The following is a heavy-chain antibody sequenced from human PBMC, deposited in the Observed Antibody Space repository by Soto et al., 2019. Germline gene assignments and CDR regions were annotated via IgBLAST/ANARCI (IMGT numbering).Heavy chain of an antibody. Sequence: ASVTVTCTASGYSFTSYGSSWVRQAPGQGLEWMGWISAYNGNTNYTQKLQGRVTMTTDTSTSTAYMELRSLRSDDTAVYYCARVVFSSSWDYYGMDVWGQGATVTVSS. D-gene: IGHD6-13*01. J-gene: IGHJ6*02. CDR1: GYSFTSYG. CDR3: ARVVFSSSWDYYGMDV. V-gene: IGHV1-18*01. CDR2: ISAYNGNT.